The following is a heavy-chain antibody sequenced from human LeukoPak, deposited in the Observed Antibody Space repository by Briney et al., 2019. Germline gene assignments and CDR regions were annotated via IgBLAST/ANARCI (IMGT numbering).Heavy chain of an antibody. CDR2: IYYSGST. D-gene: IGHD6-19*01. CDR3: AGWYSSGYDY. Sequence: SETLSLTCTVSGGSISSYYWSWIRQPPGKGLEWIGYIYYSGSTNYNPSLKSRVTISVDTSKNQFSLKLSSVTAADTAVYYCAGWYSSGYDYWGQGTLVTVSS. CDR1: GGSISSYY. V-gene: IGHV4-59*08. J-gene: IGHJ4*02.